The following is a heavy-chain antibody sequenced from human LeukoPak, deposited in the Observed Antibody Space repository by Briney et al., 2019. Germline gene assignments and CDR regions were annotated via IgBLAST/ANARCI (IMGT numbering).Heavy chain of an antibody. CDR1: GFTFSGYA. CDR2: ISGSGDST. CDR3: ARWGAPFDY. J-gene: IGHJ4*02. Sequence: GGSLRLSCGASGFTFSGYAMNWVRQAPRKGLEWVSAISGSGDSTYYADSVKGRFTISRDNAKNSLYLQMNSLRAEDTAVYYCARWGAPFDYWGQGTLVTVSS. V-gene: IGHV3-23*01. D-gene: IGHD1-26*01.